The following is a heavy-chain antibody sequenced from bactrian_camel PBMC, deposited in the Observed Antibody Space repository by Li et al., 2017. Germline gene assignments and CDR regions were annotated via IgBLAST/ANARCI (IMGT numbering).Heavy chain of an antibody. CDR3: AAIPTTQRICMTSLQGLGDRNLGY. CDR1: GPTYTSAFRA. CDR2: IVRGGSET. V-gene: IGHV3S40*01. J-gene: IGHJ6*01. D-gene: IGHD1*01. Sequence: VQLVESGGGSVQAGGSLRLSCKASGPTYTSAFRALGWFRQAPGKRRDRVAGIVRGGSETAYADSVKGRFTISQNNAKNTVYLQMNSLKAEDTAMYRCAAIPTTQRICMTSLQGLGDRNLGYWGQGTQVTVS.